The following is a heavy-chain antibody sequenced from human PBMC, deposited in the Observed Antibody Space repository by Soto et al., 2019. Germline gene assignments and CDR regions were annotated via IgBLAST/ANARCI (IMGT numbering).Heavy chain of an antibody. J-gene: IGHJ6*02. CDR3: ARVIKVYGDYDSHLHYYYYGMDV. Sequence: TSETLSLTCTVSGGSISSYYWSWIRQPPGKGLEWIGYIYYSGSTNYNPSLKSRVTISVDTSKNQFSLKLSSVTAADTAVYYCARVIKVYGDYDSHLHYYYYGMDVWGQGTTVTVS. D-gene: IGHD4-17*01. V-gene: IGHV4-59*01. CDR1: GGSISSYY. CDR2: IYYSGST.